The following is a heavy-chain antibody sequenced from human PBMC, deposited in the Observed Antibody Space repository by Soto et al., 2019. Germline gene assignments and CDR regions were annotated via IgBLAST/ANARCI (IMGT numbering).Heavy chain of an antibody. CDR1: GFTFSSYA. Sequence: EVQLLESGGGLVQPGGALRLSCAASGFTFSSYAMSWVRQAPGKGLEWVSAISGSGGSTYYADSVKGRFTISRDNSMNTLYLQMNSLRAEDTAVYYCAKLGSGWYYFDYWCQGTLVTVSS. D-gene: IGHD6-19*01. V-gene: IGHV3-23*01. J-gene: IGHJ4*02. CDR2: ISGSGGST. CDR3: AKLGSGWYYFDY.